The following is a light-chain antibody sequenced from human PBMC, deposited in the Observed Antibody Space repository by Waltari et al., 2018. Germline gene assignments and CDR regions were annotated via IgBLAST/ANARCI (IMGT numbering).Light chain of an antibody. CDR1: QSVSSN. CDR2: GAS. Sequence: EIVMTQSPATLSVSQGARASLSCRASQSVSSNLAWYQQKPGQAPRLLIYGASARATGIPARFSGSGSGTEFTLTISSLQSEDFAVYYCQQYNNWPQTFGQGTKLEIK. J-gene: IGKJ2*01. CDR3: QQYNNWPQT. V-gene: IGKV3-15*01.